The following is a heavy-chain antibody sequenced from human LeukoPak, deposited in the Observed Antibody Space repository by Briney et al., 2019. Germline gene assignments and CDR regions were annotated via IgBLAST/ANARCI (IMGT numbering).Heavy chain of an antibody. D-gene: IGHD5-24*01. V-gene: IGHV4-38-2*02. Sequence: SETLSLTCTVSGYSISSGYYWGWIRQPPGKGLEWIGSIYRSGSTYYNPSLKSRVTISVDTSKNQFFLKLSSVTAADTAVYYCARVIDGYKHYFDYWGQGTLVTVSS. CDR2: IYRSGST. CDR3: ARVIDGYKHYFDY. J-gene: IGHJ4*02. CDR1: GYSISSGYY.